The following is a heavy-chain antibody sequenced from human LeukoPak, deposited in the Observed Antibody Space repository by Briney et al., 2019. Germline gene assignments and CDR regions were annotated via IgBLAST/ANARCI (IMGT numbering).Heavy chain of an antibody. CDR2: FDPEDGET. Sequence: ASVKVSCKVSGYTLTELSMHWVRQAPGKGLEWMGGFDPEDGETIYAQKFQGRVTMTEDTSTDTAYMELSSLRSDDTAVYYCARELVLWFGESRQNIDYWGQGTLVTVSS. V-gene: IGHV1-24*01. J-gene: IGHJ4*02. D-gene: IGHD3-10*01. CDR3: ARELVLWFGESRQNIDY. CDR1: GYTLTELS.